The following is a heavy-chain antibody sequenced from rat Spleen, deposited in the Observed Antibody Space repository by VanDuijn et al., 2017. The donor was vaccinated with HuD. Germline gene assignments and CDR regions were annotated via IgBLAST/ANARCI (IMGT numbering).Heavy chain of an antibody. Sequence: EVQLVETGGGLVQPGESLKLSCVASGFTFSSYWIYWIRQAPGEGLEWISSISPYGGTTYYPDSVKGRFTISRDNTENTLHLQLDSLRSEDSATYYCARGYYGSNPDNWFAYWGQGTLVTVSS. CDR3: ARGYYGSNPDNWFAY. J-gene: IGHJ3*01. D-gene: IGHD1-7*01. V-gene: IGHV5-58*01. CDR2: ISPYGGTT. CDR1: GFTFSSYW.